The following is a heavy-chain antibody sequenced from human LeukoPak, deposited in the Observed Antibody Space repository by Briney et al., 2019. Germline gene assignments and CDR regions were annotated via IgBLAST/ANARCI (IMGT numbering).Heavy chain of an antibody. CDR2: VYYTGRT. D-gene: IGHD3-22*01. Sequence: SETLSLTCTVSGDSISTSNYYWGWIRQPPGTGLEWIGSVYYTGRTNSHPSLKSRVTISVDRSKNQFSLKLSSVTAADTAVYYCARDDYDSSGYYSLGFDYWGQGTLVTVSS. V-gene: IGHV4-39*07. J-gene: IGHJ4*02. CDR1: GDSISTSNYY. CDR3: ARDDYDSSGYYSLGFDY.